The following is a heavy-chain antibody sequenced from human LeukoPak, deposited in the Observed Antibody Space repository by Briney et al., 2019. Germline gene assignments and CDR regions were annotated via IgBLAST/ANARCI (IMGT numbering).Heavy chain of an antibody. CDR2: ISGDGGST. J-gene: IGHJ4*02. D-gene: IGHD3-16*02. Sequence: GGSLRLSCAASGFTFDDYAMHWVRQAPGKGLEWVSLISGDGGSTYYADSVKGRFTISRDSSKNSLYLQMNSLRTEDTALYYCAKGHYDYVWGSYRPQYYFDYWGQGTLVTVSS. V-gene: IGHV3-43*02. CDR3: AKGHYDYVWGSYRPQYYFDY. CDR1: GFTFDDYA.